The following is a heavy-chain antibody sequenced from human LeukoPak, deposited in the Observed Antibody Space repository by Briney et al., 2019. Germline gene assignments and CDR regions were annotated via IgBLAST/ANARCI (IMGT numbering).Heavy chain of an antibody. V-gene: IGHV3-23*01. CDR3: ARGRPSDY. CDR2: ISDTGGRT. Sequence: PGGSLRLSCAASGFTFNNYAMSWVRQAPGKGLEWVSAISDTGGRTYYADSVKGRFTISRDNSKNTLYLQMNSLRDEDTAVYYCARGRPSDYWGQGTLVTVSS. CDR1: GFTFNNYA. J-gene: IGHJ4*02.